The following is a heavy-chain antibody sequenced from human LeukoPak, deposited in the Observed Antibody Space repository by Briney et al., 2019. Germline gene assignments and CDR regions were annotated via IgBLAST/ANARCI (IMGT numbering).Heavy chain of an antibody. Sequence: GGSLRLSCAASGFTFSTYWMSWLRQAPGKGLEWVANIKGDGSERYYGDSVKGRFSIYRDNARSLVFLQMNSLRVEDSAVYYCARDEVGGFFDFWSEGTLVTVSS. J-gene: IGHJ4*02. CDR3: ARDEVGGFFDF. D-gene: IGHD3-10*01. V-gene: IGHV3-7*01. CDR1: GFTFSTYW. CDR2: IKGDGSER.